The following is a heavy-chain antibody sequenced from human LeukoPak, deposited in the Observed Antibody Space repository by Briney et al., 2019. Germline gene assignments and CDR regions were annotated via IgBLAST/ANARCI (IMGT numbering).Heavy chain of an antibody. Sequence: GASVKVSCKASGGTFSSYAISWVRQAPGQGLEWMGGIIPIFGTANYAQKFQGRVTITADDSTSTAYMELSSLRSEDTAVYCCARDLRAAAGPDYWGQGTLVTVSS. V-gene: IGHV1-69*13. J-gene: IGHJ4*02. CDR3: ARDLRAAAGPDY. D-gene: IGHD6-13*01. CDR1: GGTFSSYA. CDR2: IIPIFGTA.